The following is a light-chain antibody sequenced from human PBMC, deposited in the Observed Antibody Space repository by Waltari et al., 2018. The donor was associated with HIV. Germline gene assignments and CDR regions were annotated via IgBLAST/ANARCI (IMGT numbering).Light chain of an antibody. J-gene: IGLJ2*01. CDR2: EVS. CDR1: SSDVGGYNI. Sequence: QSALTQPASVSGSPGQSITISCTGTSSDVGGYNIVSWYQQHPGKAPKLMIYEVSKRPSGGSNGFSGSKSGNTASLTIAGLQADDEADYYCCAYAGSTTYVIFGGGTKLTVL. CDR3: CAYAGSTTYVI. V-gene: IGLV2-23*02.